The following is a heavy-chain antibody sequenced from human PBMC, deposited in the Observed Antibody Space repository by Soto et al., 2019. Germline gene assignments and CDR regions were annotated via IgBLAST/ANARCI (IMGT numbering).Heavy chain of an antibody. V-gene: IGHV3-30*18. CDR3: AKNRNYYYDSSGYYLLGGAFDI. D-gene: IGHD3-22*01. Sequence: QVQLVESGGGVVQPGRSLRLSCAASGFTFSSYGMHWARQAPGKGLEWVAVISYDGSNKYYADSVKGRFTISRDNSKNTLYLQMNSLRAEDTAVYYCAKNRNYYYDSSGYYLLGGAFDIWGQGTMVTVSS. J-gene: IGHJ3*02. CDR2: ISYDGSNK. CDR1: GFTFSSYG.